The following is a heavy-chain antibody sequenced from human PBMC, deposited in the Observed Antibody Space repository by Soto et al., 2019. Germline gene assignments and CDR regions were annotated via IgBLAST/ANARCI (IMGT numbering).Heavy chain of an antibody. Sequence: QVQLVQSGAEVKKPGSSVKVSCKASGGTFSSYTISWVRQAPGQGLEWMGRIIPILGIANYAQKFQGRVTITADKSTSTAYMELSSLRSEDTAVYYWATSPVAAGTGNGFDPWGQGTLVTVSS. CDR3: ATSPVAAGTGNGFDP. CDR2: IIPILGIA. D-gene: IGHD6-13*01. CDR1: GGTFSSYT. V-gene: IGHV1-69*02. J-gene: IGHJ5*02.